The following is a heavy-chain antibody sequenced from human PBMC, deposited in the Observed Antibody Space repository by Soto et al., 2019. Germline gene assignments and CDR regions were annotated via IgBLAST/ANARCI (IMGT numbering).Heavy chain of an antibody. CDR3: AKDAHYDFWSGNNWFDP. CDR1: VFAFSSYA. V-gene: IGHV3-23*01. Sequence: GGSMKLSCAASVFAFSSYAMRWVRQAQGKGLEWVSAISGSGGSTYYADSVKGRFTISRDNSKNTLYLQMNSLRAEDTAVYYCAKDAHYDFWSGNNWFDPWGQGTLVTVSS. D-gene: IGHD3-3*01. CDR2: ISGSGGST. J-gene: IGHJ5*02.